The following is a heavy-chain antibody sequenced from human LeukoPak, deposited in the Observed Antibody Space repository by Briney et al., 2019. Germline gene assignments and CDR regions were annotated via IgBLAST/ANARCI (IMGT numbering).Heavy chain of an antibody. J-gene: IGHJ4*02. CDR3: ARGGVSSGWYGSYFDY. V-gene: IGHV1-18*01. Sequence: APVKVSCKASGYTFTSYGISWVRQAPGQGLEWMGWISAYNGNTNYAQKLQGRVTMATDTSTSTAYMELRSLRSDDTAVYYCARGGVSSGWYGSYFDYWGQGTLVTVSS. CDR1: GYTFTSYG. CDR2: ISAYNGNT. D-gene: IGHD6-19*01.